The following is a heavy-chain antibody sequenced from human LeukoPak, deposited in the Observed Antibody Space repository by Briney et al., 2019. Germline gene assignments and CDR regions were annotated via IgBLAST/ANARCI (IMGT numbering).Heavy chain of an antibody. D-gene: IGHD1-26*01. V-gene: IGHV1-2*02. J-gene: IGHJ4*02. Sequence: ASVKVSCKASGYTFTGYYMHWVRQAPGQGLEWMGWINANSGGTNYAQKFQGRVTMTRDTSISTAYMELSRLRSDDTAVYYCARDLVEELLGSDVGTFDYWGQGTLVTVSS. CDR3: ARDLVEELLGSDVGTFDY. CDR1: GYTFTGYY. CDR2: INANSGGT.